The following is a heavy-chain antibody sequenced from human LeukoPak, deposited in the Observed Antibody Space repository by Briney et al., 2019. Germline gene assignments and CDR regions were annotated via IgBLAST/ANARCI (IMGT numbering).Heavy chain of an antibody. CDR1: GFTFSSYW. CDR2: IKQDGSEK. CDR3: AKTEDPDIVVVPAADY. J-gene: IGHJ4*02. V-gene: IGHV3-7*01. D-gene: IGHD2-2*01. Sequence: PGGSLRLSCAASGFTFSSYWMSWVRQAPGKGLEWVANIKQDGSEKYYVDSVKGRFTISRDNVKNSLYLQMNSLRAEDTAVYYCAKTEDPDIVVVPAADYWGQGTLVTVSS.